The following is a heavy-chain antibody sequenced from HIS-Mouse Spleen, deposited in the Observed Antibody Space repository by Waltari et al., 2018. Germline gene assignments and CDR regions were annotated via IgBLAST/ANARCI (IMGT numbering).Heavy chain of an antibody. CDR3: ARGLRYSSSWYYFDY. V-gene: IGHV4-34*01. D-gene: IGHD6-13*01. J-gene: IGHJ4*02. CDR2: INHSGST. CDR1: GGSFSGSY. Sequence: QVQLQQWGAGLLKPSETLSLTCAVYGGSFSGSYWSWIRQPPGKGLEWIGEINHSGSTNYNPSLKSRVTISVDTSKNQFSLKLSSVTAADTAVYYCARGLRYSSSWYYFDYWGQGTLVTVSS.